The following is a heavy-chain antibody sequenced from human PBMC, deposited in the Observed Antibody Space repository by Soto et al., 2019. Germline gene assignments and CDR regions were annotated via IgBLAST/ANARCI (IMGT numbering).Heavy chain of an antibody. J-gene: IGHJ4*02. CDR2: LILGIA. CDR3: ARLLYYDSSGYTVDY. D-gene: IGHD3-22*01. Sequence: LILGIANYAQKFQGRVTSTADKSTSTAYMELSSLRSEDAAVYYCARLLYYDSSGYTVDYWGQGTLVTVSS. V-gene: IGHV1-69*02.